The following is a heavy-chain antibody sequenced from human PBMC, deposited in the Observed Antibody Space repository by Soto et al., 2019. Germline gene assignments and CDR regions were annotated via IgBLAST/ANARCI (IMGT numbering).Heavy chain of an antibody. CDR2: ISTSISYI. CDR3: ARDYDFWSGRGGMDV. V-gene: IGHV3-21*01. Sequence: GGSLRLSCPAPGPTFSTYNMNWVRQAPGKGLEWVSSISTSISYIYNADSVRARVTISRDNAKNSLYLKMNSLRAEDTAVYYCARDYDFWSGRGGMDVWRQGTTVNVYS. J-gene: IGHJ6*02. CDR1: GPTFSTYN. D-gene: IGHD3-3*01.